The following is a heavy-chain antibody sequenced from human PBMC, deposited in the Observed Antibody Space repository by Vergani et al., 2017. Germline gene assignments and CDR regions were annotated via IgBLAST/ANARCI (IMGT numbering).Heavy chain of an antibody. Sequence: EVHLVESGGGLVQPGRSLRLSCSGSGFTLGDYAMTWVRQAPGKGLEWVAFIWSKPYGGTTEYAASVKARFTISRDNSKNTLILQMNGLRAEDTAVYYCARDRGCATISCYFSGAFDYWGLGTLVSVSS. J-gene: IGHJ4*02. V-gene: IGHV3-49*04. D-gene: IGHD2-2*01. CDR1: GFTLGDYA. CDR3: ARDRGCATISCYFSGAFDY. CDR2: IWSKPYGGTT.